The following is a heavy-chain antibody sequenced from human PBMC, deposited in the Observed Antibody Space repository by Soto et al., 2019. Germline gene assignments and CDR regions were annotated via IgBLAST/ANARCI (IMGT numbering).Heavy chain of an antibody. CDR2: IIPILGIA. D-gene: IGHD3-22*01. J-gene: IGHJ4*02. CDR1: GGTFSSYT. CDR3: ARDWYYYDSSGYRSDY. V-gene: IGHV1-69*04. Sequence: ASVKVSCKASGGTFSSYTISWVRQAPGQGLEWMGRIIPILGIANYAQKFQGRVTITADKSTSTAYMELSSLRSEDTAVYYCARDWYYYDSSGYRSDYWGQGTLVTVSS.